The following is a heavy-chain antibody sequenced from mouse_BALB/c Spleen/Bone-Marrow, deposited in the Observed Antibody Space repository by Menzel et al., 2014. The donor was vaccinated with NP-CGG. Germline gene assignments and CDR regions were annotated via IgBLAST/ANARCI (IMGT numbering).Heavy chain of an antibody. CDR3: ARHGDYYGSSLFAY. J-gene: IGHJ3*01. Sequence: EVKLVESGGGLVQPGESLKLSCESNEYEFXSHDMPWVRKTPEKRLELVAAINSDGGSTYYPDTMERRFIISRDNSKKTLYLQMSSLRSEDTAFYYCARHGDYYGSSLFAYWGQGTLVTVSA. CDR1: EYEFXSHD. CDR2: INSDGGST. D-gene: IGHD1-1*01. V-gene: IGHV5-2*01.